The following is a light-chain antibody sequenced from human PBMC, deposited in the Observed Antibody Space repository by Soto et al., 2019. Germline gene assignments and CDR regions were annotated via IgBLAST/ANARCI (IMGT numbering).Light chain of an antibody. J-gene: IGKJ1*01. V-gene: IGKV3-15*01. Sequence: EIVMTQSPVTLSVSPEERATLSCRASQSVSSNLAWYQQKPGQAPRLLIYGASTRATGIPARFSGSGSGTEFTLTISSLQSEDFAVYYCQQYNNWPRTFGQRTKVDIK. CDR2: GAS. CDR3: QQYNNWPRT. CDR1: QSVSSN.